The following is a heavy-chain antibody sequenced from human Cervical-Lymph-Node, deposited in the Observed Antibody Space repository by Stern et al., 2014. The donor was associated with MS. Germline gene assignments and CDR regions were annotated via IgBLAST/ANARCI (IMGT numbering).Heavy chain of an antibody. D-gene: IGHD6-13*01. J-gene: IGHJ4*02. CDR1: GYTFTSYY. Sequence: VQLVESGAEVKKPGASVKVSCKASGYTFTSYYMHWVRQAPGQGLEWIGIINPSGGSTRYAQKFQGRVTMTRDTSTSTVYMELSSLRSEDTAVYYCARDHPPAAGTSTFVDYWGQGTLVTVSS. V-gene: IGHV1-46*01. CDR2: INPSGGST. CDR3: ARDHPPAAGTSTFVDY.